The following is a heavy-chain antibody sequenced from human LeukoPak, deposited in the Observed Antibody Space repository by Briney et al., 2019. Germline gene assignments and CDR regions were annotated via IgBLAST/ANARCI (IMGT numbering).Heavy chain of an antibody. D-gene: IGHD3-10*01. V-gene: IGHV1-24*01. CDR3: ATGNTMVRGVISRQDWFDP. CDR1: GYTLTELS. Sequence: ASVKVSCKVSGYTLTELSMHWVRQAPGKGLEWMGGFDPEDGETIYAQKFQGRVTMTEDTSTDTAYMELSSLRSEDTAVYYCATGNTMVRGVISRQDWFDPWGQGNLVTVSS. J-gene: IGHJ5*02. CDR2: FDPEDGET.